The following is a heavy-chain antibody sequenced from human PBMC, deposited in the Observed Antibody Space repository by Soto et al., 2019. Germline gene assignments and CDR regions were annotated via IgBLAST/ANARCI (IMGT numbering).Heavy chain of an antibody. J-gene: IGHJ4*02. CDR1: GFTFSTYT. CDR3: AKGGSAVTRHFDD. Sequence: EVPLLESGGGLVQPGGSLRLSCAASGFTFSTYTMSWVRQAPGKGLEWVSVISGSGGIIYYADSVKGRFTISRDNSRIALYLQMNSLRAEDTAVYYCAKGGSAVTRHFDDWGQGTLVVVSS. CDR2: ISGSGGII. D-gene: IGHD4-17*01. V-gene: IGHV3-23*01.